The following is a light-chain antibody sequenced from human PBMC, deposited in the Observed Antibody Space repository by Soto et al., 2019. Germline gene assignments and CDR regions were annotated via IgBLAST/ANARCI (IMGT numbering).Light chain of an antibody. CDR2: GAS. J-gene: IGKJ1*01. Sequence: EIVMTQSPATLSVSPGERATPSCRASQSVSSNLAWYQQKPGQAPRLLIYGASTRATGIPARFSGSGSGTEFTLTISSLQSEDFAVYYCQQYNNWHLFGQGTKVEIK. CDR1: QSVSSN. V-gene: IGKV3-15*01. CDR3: QQYNNWHL.